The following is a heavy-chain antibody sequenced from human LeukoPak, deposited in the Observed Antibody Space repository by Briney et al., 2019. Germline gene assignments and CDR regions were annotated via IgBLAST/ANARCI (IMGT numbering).Heavy chain of an antibody. J-gene: IGHJ4*02. CDR3: ARGPRACSSTSCYLD. CDR1: GFTVSSNY. CDR2: IYSGGST. D-gene: IGHD2-2*01. V-gene: IGHV3-53*01. Sequence: GGSLRLSCAASGFTVSSNYTSWVRQAPGKGLEWVSVIYSGGSTYYADSVKGRFTISRDNSKNTLYLQMNSLRAEDTAVYYCARGPRACSSTSCYLDWGQGTLVTVSS.